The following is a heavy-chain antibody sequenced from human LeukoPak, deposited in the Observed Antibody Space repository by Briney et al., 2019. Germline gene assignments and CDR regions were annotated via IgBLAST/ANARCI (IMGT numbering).Heavy chain of an antibody. V-gene: IGHV4-39*07. CDR2: IYYSGNT. D-gene: IGHD3-10*01. J-gene: IGHJ6*03. CDR3: ARARGVVGTTNYYYYYYMDV. Sequence: SETLSLTCTISGGSISSSNYYWAWIHQPPGKGLEWIGSIYYSGNTYYNPSLNSRVTISLDTSNNQFSLKLSSVTAADTAVYYCARARGVVGTTNYYYYYYMDVWGKGTTVTVSS. CDR1: GGSISSSNYY.